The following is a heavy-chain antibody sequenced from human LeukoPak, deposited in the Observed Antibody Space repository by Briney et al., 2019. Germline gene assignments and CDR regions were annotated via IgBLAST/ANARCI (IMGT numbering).Heavy chain of an antibody. Sequence: ASVKVSCKASGYTFTSYYMRWVRQAPGQWVEWKGIISPSGGSTSSAQKFQGRVTMTRATSTSTVYMELSSRRSEDTAVYYCATHPSTSYRYNWFDPWGQGTLVTVSS. CDR1: GYTFTSYY. J-gene: IGHJ5*02. CDR2: ISPSGGST. CDR3: ATHPSTSYRYNWFDP. D-gene: IGHD1-26*01. V-gene: IGHV1-46*03.